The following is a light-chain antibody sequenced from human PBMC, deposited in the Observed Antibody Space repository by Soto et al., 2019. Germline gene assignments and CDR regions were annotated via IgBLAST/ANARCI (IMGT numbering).Light chain of an antibody. Sequence: DIVMTQSPDSQAVSLGERATINCKSSQTVLYSSNNKNYLAWYQQKPGQPPKLLISWASTRESGVPDRFSGSGSGTDFTLTISSLQAEDVAVYYCQQYASTLWTFGQGTKVEIK. J-gene: IGKJ1*01. CDR1: QTVLYSSNNKNY. CDR2: WAS. CDR3: QQYASTLWT. V-gene: IGKV4-1*01.